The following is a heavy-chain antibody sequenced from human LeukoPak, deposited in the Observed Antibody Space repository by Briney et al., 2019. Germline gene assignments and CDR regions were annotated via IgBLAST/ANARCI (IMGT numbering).Heavy chain of an antibody. V-gene: IGHV4-61*01. CDR1: GGSDSSGSYY. J-gene: IGHJ5*02. CDR3: ARDRGAQQHRPTWRWFDP. CDR2: IYYSGST. D-gene: IGHD6-13*01. Sequence: PSETLALTCTVSGGSDSSGSYYWSWIRQPPEKGLEWIGYIYYSGSTNYNPSLKSRVTISVDTPKNQFSLKLSSVTAADTAVYYCARDRGAQQHRPTWRWFDPWGQGTLVTVSS.